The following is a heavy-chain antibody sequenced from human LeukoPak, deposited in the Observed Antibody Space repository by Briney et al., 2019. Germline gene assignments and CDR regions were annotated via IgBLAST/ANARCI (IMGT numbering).Heavy chain of an antibody. CDR1: GGSFSGYF. D-gene: IGHD3-10*01. CDR3: ARGRGRYTMVRGVDFDY. CDR2: INHSGST. Sequence: SETLSLTCAVYGGSFSGYFWSWIRQPPGKGLEWIGEINHSGSTNYNPSLKSRVTISVDTSKNQFSLKLSSVTAADTAVYYCARGRGRYTMVRGVDFDYWGQGTLVTVSS. J-gene: IGHJ4*02. V-gene: IGHV4-34*01.